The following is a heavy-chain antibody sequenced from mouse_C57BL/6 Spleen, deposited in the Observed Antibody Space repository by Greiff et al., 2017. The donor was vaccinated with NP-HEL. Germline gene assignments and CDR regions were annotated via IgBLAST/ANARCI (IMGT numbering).Heavy chain of an antibody. V-gene: IGHV5-4*03. CDR3: ARRNNDYFDY. CDR2: ISDGGSYT. Sequence: EVQLVESGGGLVKPGGSLKLSCAASGFTFSSYAMSWVRQTPEKRLEWVATISDGGSYTYYPDNVKGRFTISRDNAKNNLYLQMSHLKSEDTAMYYCARRNNDYFDYWGQGTTLTVSS. D-gene: IGHD1-3*01. CDR1: GFTFSSYA. J-gene: IGHJ2*01.